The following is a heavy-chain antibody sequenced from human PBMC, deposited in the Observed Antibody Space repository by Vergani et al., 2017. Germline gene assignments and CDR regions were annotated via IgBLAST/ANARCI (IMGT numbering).Heavy chain of an antibody. CDR2: IIPILGIA. CDR3: ASAGPSEGWFDP. V-gene: IGHV1-69*02. CDR1: GGTFSSYT. Sequence: QVQLVQSGAEVKKPGSSVKVSCKASGGTFSSYTISWVRQAPGQGLEWMGRIIPILGIANYVQKFQGRVTITADKSTRTASMELSSLRSEDTAVYYCASAGPSEGWFDPWGQGTLVTVSS. D-gene: IGHD1-14*01. J-gene: IGHJ5*02.